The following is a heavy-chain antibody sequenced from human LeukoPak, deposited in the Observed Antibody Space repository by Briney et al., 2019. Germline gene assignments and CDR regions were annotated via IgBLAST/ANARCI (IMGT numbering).Heavy chain of an antibody. CDR2: ISSSSSYI. J-gene: IGHJ4*02. Sequence: GGSLRLSCAASGFTFSSYGMNWVRQAPGKGLEWVSSISSSSSYIYYADSVKGRFTISRDNAKDSLYLQMNSLRAEDTAVYYCARGLGYSYGPPYYWGQGTLVTVSS. V-gene: IGHV3-21*01. CDR1: GFTFSSYG. CDR3: ARGLGYSYGPPYY. D-gene: IGHD5-18*01.